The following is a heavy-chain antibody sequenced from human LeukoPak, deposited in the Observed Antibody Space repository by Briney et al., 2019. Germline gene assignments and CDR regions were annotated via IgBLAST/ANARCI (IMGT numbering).Heavy chain of an antibody. CDR1: GFIFSSYA. Sequence: PGGSLRLSCAASGFIFSSYAMSWVRQAPGKGLEWVSAISGSGGSTYYADSVKGRFTISRDNSKNTLYLQMNSLRAEDTAVYYCAKDDPLITMVRGVITSLFDYWGQGTLVTVSS. V-gene: IGHV3-23*01. J-gene: IGHJ4*02. CDR3: AKDDPLITMVRGVITSLFDY. CDR2: ISGSGGST. D-gene: IGHD3-10*01.